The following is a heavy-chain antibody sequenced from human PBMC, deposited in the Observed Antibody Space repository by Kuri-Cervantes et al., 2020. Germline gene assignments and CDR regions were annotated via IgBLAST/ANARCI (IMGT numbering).Heavy chain of an antibody. V-gene: IGHV3-30*03. D-gene: IGHD3-9*01. Sequence: GESLKISCAASGFTFTSYGMHWVRQAPGRGLEWVAIISYDGRNEYYAGSVKGRFTISRDNSKNTLYLQMNSLRAEDTAVYYCAREPSLKTGSPLRYWGQGTLVTVSS. J-gene: IGHJ4*02. CDR2: ISYDGRNE. CDR3: AREPSLKTGSPLRY. CDR1: GFTFTSYG.